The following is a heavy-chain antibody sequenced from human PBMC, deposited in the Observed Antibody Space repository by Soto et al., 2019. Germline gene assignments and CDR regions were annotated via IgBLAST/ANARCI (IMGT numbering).Heavy chain of an antibody. CDR3: TRPGRDDYDFWSGYYYAFDI. Sequence: GGSLRLSCAASGFTFSGSAMHWVRQASGKGLEWVGRIRSKANSYATTYAASVKGRFTISRDDSKNTAYLQMNSLKTEDTAVYYCTRPGRDDYDFWSGYYYAFDIWGQGTMVTVSS. V-gene: IGHV3-73*01. CDR1: GFTFSGSA. J-gene: IGHJ3*02. CDR2: IRSKANSYAT. D-gene: IGHD3-3*01.